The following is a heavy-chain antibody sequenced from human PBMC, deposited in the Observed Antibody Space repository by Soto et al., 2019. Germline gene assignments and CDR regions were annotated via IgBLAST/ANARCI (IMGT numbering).Heavy chain of an antibody. CDR2: IYYSGST. J-gene: IGHJ5*02. Sequence: PSETLSLTCTVSGGSVRSGSYYWSWIRQPPGKGLEWIGYIYYSGSTNYNPSLKSRVNISVDTSKNQFSLKLRSVTAADTAVYYCARVTCDSYSFCWFDPWGPGTLVTVSS. CDR3: ARVTCDSYSFCWFDP. V-gene: IGHV4-61*01. D-gene: IGHD2-21*01. CDR1: GGSVRSGSYY.